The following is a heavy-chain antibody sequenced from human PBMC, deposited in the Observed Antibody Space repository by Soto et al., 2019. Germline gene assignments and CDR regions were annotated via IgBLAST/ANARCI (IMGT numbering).Heavy chain of an antibody. CDR3: AKDEGSSWYEIDY. Sequence: EVQLLESGGGLVQPGGSLRLSCAASGFTFSNYAVTWVRQAPGKGLELVSTISGSGGSTYYADSVKGRFTISRDNSMHMLELRMNSLRAADAAVYYCAKDEGSSWYEIDYWGQGTLVTVSS. J-gene: IGHJ4*02. CDR1: GFTFSNYA. D-gene: IGHD6-13*01. V-gene: IGHV3-23*01. CDR2: ISGSGGST.